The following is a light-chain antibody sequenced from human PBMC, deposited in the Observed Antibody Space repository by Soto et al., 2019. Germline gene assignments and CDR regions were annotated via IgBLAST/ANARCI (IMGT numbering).Light chain of an antibody. V-gene: IGLV1-40*01. CDR2: GNS. CDR1: SSNIGAGYD. J-gene: IGLJ7*01. Sequence: QSVRTQPPSVSGAPGQRVTISCTGSSSNIGAGYDVHWYQQLPGTAPKLLIYGNSNRPSGVPDRFSGSKSGTSASLAITGLQAEDEADYSCQSYDSSLSGAVFGGGTQLTVL. CDR3: QSYDSSLSGAV.